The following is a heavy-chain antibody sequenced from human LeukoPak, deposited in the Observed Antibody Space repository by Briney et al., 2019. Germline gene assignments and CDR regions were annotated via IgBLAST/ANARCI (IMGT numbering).Heavy chain of an antibody. V-gene: IGHV3-11*01. Sequence: GGSLRLSCATSGFTFREYYMAWIRQAPGKGLECVSYMSYRGDEIYYAPSVKGRFTISRDIARSSLFLQMNRLRPEDSAVYYCAKDILPPGLHFDSWGLGTQVTVSS. CDR3: AKDILPPGLHFDS. CDR2: MSYRGDEI. D-gene: IGHD2-2*02. J-gene: IGHJ4*02. CDR1: GFTFREYY.